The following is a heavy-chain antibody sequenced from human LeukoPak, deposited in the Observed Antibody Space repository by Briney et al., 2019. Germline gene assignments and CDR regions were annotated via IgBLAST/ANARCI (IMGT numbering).Heavy chain of an antibody. J-gene: IGHJ4*02. CDR3: ATLRSGGTAAYYFDY. Sequence: ASVKISCKVSGYTFTDYYMHWVQQAPGKGLEWMALVDPEDGETIYAEKFQGRVTITADTSTDTAYMELSSLRSEDTAVYYCATLRSGGTAAYYFDYWGQGTLVTVSS. CDR2: VDPEDGET. V-gene: IGHV1-69-2*01. CDR1: GYTFTDYY. D-gene: IGHD2-15*01.